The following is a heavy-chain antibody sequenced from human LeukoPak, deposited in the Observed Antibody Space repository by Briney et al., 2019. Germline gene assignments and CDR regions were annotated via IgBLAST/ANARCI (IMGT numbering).Heavy chain of an antibody. D-gene: IGHD1-26*01. CDR2: ISGSGGRT. CDR3: AKEMGYFHY. J-gene: IGHJ4*02. CDR1: GFPFSSLA. V-gene: IGHV3-23*01. Sequence: GDSLTHSCAVSGFPFSSLAMSWVRPAPGKGVWWVSAISGSGGRTYYAGSVKGQFTISRDNSKNTLYLQLNRRRAEDTAVYYFAKEMGYFHYWGQGTLVTVSS.